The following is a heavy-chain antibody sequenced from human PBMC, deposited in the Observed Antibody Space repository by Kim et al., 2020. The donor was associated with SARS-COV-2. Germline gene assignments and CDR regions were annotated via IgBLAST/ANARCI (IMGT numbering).Heavy chain of an antibody. D-gene: IGHD3-22*01. V-gene: IGHV1-69*06. CDR3: ATYSDSSGYPYWYFDL. J-gene: IGHJ2*01. CDR2: IIPIFGKA. Sequence: SVKVSCKASGGTFSSYAISWVRQAPGQGLEWMGGIIPIFGKANYAQKFQCRVTITADKSTSTAYMELSSLRSEDTAVYYCATYSDSSGYPYWYFDLWGRGTLVTVSS. CDR1: GGTFSSYA.